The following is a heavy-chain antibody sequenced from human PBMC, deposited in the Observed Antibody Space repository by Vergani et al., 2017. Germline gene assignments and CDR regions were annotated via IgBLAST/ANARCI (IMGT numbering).Heavy chain of an antibody. J-gene: IGHJ6*03. D-gene: IGHD1-1*01. CDR3: ARTGTTRYYYYMDV. CDR2: INHSGST. CDR1: GGSFSGYY. V-gene: IGHV4-34*01. Sequence: QVQLQQWGAGLLKPSETLSLTCAVYGGSFSGYYWSWIRQPPGKGLEWIGEINHSGSTNYNPSLKSRVTISVDTSKNQFSLKLSSVTAADTAVYYCARTGTTRYYYYMDVWGKGTMVTVSS.